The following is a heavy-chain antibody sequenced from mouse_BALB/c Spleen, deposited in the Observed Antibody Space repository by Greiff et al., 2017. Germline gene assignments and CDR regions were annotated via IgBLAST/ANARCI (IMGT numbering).Heavy chain of an antibody. CDR1: GYTFTSYW. Sequence: VQLQQSGAELARPGASVKLSCKASGYTFTSYWMQWVKQRPGQGLEWIGAIYPGDGDTRYTQKFKGKATLTADKSSSTAYMQLSSLASEDSAVYYCASEGTMITAWFAYWGQGTLVTVSA. V-gene: IGHV1-87*01. CDR3: ASEGTMITAWFAY. D-gene: IGHD2-4*01. CDR2: IYPGDGDT. J-gene: IGHJ3*01.